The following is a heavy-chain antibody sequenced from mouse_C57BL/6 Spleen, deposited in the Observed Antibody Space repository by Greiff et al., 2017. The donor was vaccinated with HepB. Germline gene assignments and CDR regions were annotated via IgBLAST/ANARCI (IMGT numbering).Heavy chain of an antibody. CDR3: ARSEDYDGFAY. V-gene: IGHV1-69*01. CDR2: IDPSDSYT. J-gene: IGHJ3*01. Sequence: QVQLQQLGAELVMPGASVKLSCKASGYTFTSYWMHWVKQRPGQGLEWIGEIDPSDSYTNYNQKFKGKSTLTVDKSSSTAYMQLSSLTSEDSAVYYCARSEDYDGFAYWGQGTLVTVSA. CDR1: GYTFTSYW. D-gene: IGHD2-4*01.